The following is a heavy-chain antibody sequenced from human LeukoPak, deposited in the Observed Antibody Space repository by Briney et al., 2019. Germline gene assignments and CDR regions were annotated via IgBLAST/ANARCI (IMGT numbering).Heavy chain of an antibody. Sequence: AGGSLRLSCATSGFTFSSYAMSWVRQAPGKGLEWVSAISGSGGSTYYADSVKGRFTISRDNSKNTLYLQMNSLRAEDTAVYYCAKQDAYCGGDCYSIDYWGQGTLVTVSS. CDR2: ISGSGGST. D-gene: IGHD2-21*02. CDR3: AKQDAYCGGDCYSIDY. CDR1: GFTFSSYA. V-gene: IGHV3-23*01. J-gene: IGHJ4*02.